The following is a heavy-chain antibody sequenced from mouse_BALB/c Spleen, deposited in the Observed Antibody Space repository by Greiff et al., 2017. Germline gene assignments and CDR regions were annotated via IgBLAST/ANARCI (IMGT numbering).Heavy chain of an antibody. V-gene: IGHV1S56*01. D-gene: IGHD2-10*01. CDR2: IYPGDGST. CDR1: GYTFTSYY. J-gene: IGHJ3*01. Sequence: VQLQESGPELVKPGASVKMSCKASGYTFTSYYIHWVKQRPGQGLEWIGWIYPGDGSTKYNEKFKGKTTLTADKSSSTAYMLLSSLTSEDSAIYFCARPYYGKEFAYWGQGTLVTVSA. CDR3: ARPYYGKEFAY.